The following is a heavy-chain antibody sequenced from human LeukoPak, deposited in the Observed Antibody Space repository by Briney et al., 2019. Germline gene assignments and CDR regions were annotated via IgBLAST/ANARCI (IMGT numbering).Heavy chain of an antibody. D-gene: IGHD4-17*01. CDR3: ARVDYGDYALDY. J-gene: IGHJ4*02. V-gene: IGHV1-18*01. CDR2: ISAYNGNT. Sequence: ASVKVSCKASGYTFTSYGISWVRQAPGQGLEWMGWISAYNGNTNYAQKLQGRVTMTTDTSTSTASMELRSLRSDDTAVYYCARVDYGDYALDYWGQGTLVTVSS. CDR1: GYTFTSYG.